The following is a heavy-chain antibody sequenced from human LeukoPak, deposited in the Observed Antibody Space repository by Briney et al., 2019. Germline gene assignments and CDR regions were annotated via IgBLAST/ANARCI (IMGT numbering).Heavy chain of an antibody. CDR2: IFSSAST. J-gene: IGHJ4*02. CDR3: ARDFTGGSFDY. D-gene: IGHD2-8*02. V-gene: IGHV4-31*03. CDR1: GGSISSGGYY. Sequence: PSQTLSLTCTVSGGSISSGGYYWSWIRQHPGKGLEWLGSIFSSASTIYNPSLKSRVIISVDTTKNPFSLKLTSVTAADTAVYYCARDFTGGSFDYWGQGTLVTVSS.